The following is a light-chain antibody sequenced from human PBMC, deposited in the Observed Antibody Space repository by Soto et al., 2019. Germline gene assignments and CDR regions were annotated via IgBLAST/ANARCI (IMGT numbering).Light chain of an antibody. J-gene: IGLJ1*01. CDR1: NIGSKS. CDR3: QVWDGSSDHYV. V-gene: IGLV3-21*02. Sequence: SYELTQPPSVSVAPGQTARITCGGDNIGSKSVHWYQQKPGRAPVLVVYEDSDRPSGIPERFSGSNSGNTATLTISRVEAGDEADYYCQVWDGSSDHYVFGTGTKVTV. CDR2: EDS.